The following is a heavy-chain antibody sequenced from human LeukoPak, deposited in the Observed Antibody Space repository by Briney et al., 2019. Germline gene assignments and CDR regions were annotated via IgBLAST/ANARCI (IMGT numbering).Heavy chain of an antibody. Sequence: PGGSLRLSCAASGFTFSSYEMNWVRQAPGKGLEWVSYISSSGSTIYYADSVKGRFTISRDNAKTSLYLQMNSLRAEDTAVYYCARDPRAPVVVVAATPGGFDYWGQGTLVTVSS. CDR2: ISSSGSTI. V-gene: IGHV3-48*03. CDR3: ARDPRAPVVVVAATPGGFDY. CDR1: GFTFSSYE. D-gene: IGHD2-15*01. J-gene: IGHJ4*02.